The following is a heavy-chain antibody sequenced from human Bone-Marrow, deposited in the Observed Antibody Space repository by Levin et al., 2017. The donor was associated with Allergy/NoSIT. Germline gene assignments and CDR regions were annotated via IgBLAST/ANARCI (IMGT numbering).Heavy chain of an antibody. D-gene: IGHD5-18*01. Sequence: GGPLRLPCAASGFTFSNAWMSWVRQAPGKGLEWVGRIKSITDGGTTDYAAPVKGRFTISRDDSKNTLYLQMNSLKTEDTAVYYCTTEERGYGYGYLPYYNYYTDVWGKGTTVTVSS. V-gene: IGHV3-15*01. CDR2: IKSITDGGTT. CDR3: TTEERGYGYGYLPYYNYYTDV. CDR1: GFTFSNAW. J-gene: IGHJ6*03.